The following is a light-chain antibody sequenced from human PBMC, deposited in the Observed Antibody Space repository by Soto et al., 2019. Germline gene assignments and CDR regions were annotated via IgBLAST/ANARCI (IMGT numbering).Light chain of an antibody. CDR2: DAS. Sequence: EIVLTQSPATLSLSPGERATLSCRASQSVSSYLAWYQQKPGQAPRLLIYDASNRATGIPARFSGSGSGTDSTLTISSLEPEDSAVYYCQQCSNWPPLTFGGGTKV. CDR3: QQCSNWPPLT. J-gene: IGKJ4*01. CDR1: QSVSSY. V-gene: IGKV3-11*01.